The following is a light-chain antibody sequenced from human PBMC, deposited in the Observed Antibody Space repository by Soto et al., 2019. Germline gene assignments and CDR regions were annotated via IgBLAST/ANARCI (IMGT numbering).Light chain of an antibody. V-gene: IGLV1-51*01. CDR3: GTCDSSLSAVV. CDR2: DSN. CDR1: SSNIGNNY. J-gene: IGLJ2*01. Sequence: QSVLTQPPSVSAAPGQKVTISCSGSSSNIGNNYVSWYQQLPGTAPKLLSYDSNKRPSGIPDRFSGSKSGTSATLGITGLQTGDEADYYCGTCDSSLSAVVFGGGTQVTVL.